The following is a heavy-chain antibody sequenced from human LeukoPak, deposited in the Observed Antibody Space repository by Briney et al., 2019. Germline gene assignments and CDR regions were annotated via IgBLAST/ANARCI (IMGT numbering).Heavy chain of an antibody. CDR1: GFAFSTYW. CDR3: AKALWFGELGSDAFDI. V-gene: IGHV3-7*03. J-gene: IGHJ3*02. CDR2: IKQDGSEK. D-gene: IGHD3-10*01. Sequence: GGSLRLSCAASGFAFSTYWLTWVRQAPGKGLEWVANIKQDGSEKYYVDSVKGRFSISRDNAKNSLYLQMNSLRAEDTALYYCAKALWFGELGSDAFDIWGQGTMVTVSS.